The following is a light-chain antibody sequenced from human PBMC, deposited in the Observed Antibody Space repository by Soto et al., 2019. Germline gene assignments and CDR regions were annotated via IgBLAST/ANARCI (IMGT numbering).Light chain of an antibody. CDR2: GAS. CDR3: HQSGSSTQT. Sequence: IVLTQSPATLSLSPGAVATLPCRASEGLTNSYLAWYQQKPGQDPSILIYGASSRATGIPDRFSGIGSGTEFNLTVNRLETEDCAVYEGHQSGSSTQTFGQWTKV. J-gene: IGKJ1*01. V-gene: IGKV3-20*01. CDR1: EGLTNSY.